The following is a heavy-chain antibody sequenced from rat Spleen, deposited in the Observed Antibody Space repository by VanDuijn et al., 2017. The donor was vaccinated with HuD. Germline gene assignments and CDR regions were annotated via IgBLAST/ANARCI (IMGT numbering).Heavy chain of an antibody. Sequence: EVQLVESGGGLVQPGRSLKLSCVASGFTFSNYGMHWIRQAPTKGLEWVASISPSGGSTYYRDSVKGRFTISRDNAKSTLYLQMDSLRSEDTATYYCATYYYSGYVPLVYWGQGTLVTVSS. CDR3: ATYYYSGYVPLVY. CDR1: GFTFSNYG. V-gene: IGHV5-19*01. D-gene: IGHD1-2*01. J-gene: IGHJ3*01. CDR2: ISPSGGST.